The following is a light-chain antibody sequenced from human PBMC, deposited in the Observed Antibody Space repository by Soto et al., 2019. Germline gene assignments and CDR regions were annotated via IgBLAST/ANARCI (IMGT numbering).Light chain of an antibody. CDR3: QQYDSSFT. J-gene: IGKJ4*01. CDR1: QHVTTTY. V-gene: IGKV3-20*01. CDR2: GAS. Sequence: IVLTQSPATLSLSPGERATLSCTASQHVTTTYIAWYQPKFGQAPRLLSYGASTRATGTPDRFTGGGFGTDFTLTISSVDAEDFAVYYCQQYDSSFTFGGGTKVEMK.